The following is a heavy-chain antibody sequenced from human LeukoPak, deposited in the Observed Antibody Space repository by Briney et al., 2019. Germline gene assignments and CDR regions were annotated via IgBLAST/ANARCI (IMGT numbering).Heavy chain of an antibody. CDR3: ATHRSSSWYRGYFDY. CDR2: ISGSGGST. J-gene: IGHJ4*02. Sequence: GGSLRLSCAASGFTFSSYAMSWVRQAPGKGLEWVSAISGSGGSTYYADSVKGRFTISRDNSKNTLYLQMNSLRAEDTAVNYCATHRSSSWYRGYFDYWGQGTLVTVSS. D-gene: IGHD6-13*01. V-gene: IGHV3-23*01. CDR1: GFTFSSYA.